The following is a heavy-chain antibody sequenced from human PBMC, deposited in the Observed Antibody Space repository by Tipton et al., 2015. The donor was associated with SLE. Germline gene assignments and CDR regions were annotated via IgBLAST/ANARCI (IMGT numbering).Heavy chain of an antibody. Sequence: SLRLSCAASGFTFSSYDMHWVRQATGKGLERVSAIGTAGDPYYPGSVKGRFTISRENAKNSLYLQMNSLRAGDTAVYYCARGIVGASSIWFDPWGQGTLVTVSS. CDR1: GFTFSSYD. CDR3: ARGIVGASSIWFDP. J-gene: IGHJ5*02. V-gene: IGHV3-13*05. D-gene: IGHD1-26*01. CDR2: IGTAGDP.